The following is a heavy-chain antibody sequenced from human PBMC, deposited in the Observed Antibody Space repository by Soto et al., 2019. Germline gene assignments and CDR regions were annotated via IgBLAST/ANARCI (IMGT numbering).Heavy chain of an antibody. CDR2: IGRSGETI. CDR3: ARDSRGGAARRPTFYY. J-gene: IGHJ4*02. D-gene: IGHD6-6*01. CDR1: GFTFSSFE. Sequence: GSVRLSCVGSGFTFSSFEMNLVRQTPGKGLEWLSYIGRSGETIYYADSAKGRFSISRDNAKSSLFLQMNGLRDEDTGIYYCARDSRGGAARRPTFYYWGRGTLVTVSS. V-gene: IGHV3-48*03.